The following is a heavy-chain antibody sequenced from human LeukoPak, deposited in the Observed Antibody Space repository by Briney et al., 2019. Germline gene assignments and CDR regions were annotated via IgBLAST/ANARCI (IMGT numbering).Heavy chain of an antibody. V-gene: IGHV1-69*05. D-gene: IGHD1-14*01. CDR3: ARLALDPEAFDI. J-gene: IGHJ3*02. CDR2: IIPIFGTA. Sequence: SVKVSCKASGYTFTSYAISWVRQAPGQGLEWMGRIIPIFGTANYAQKFQGRVTITTDESTSTAYMELSSLRSEDTAVYYCARLALDPEAFDIWGQGTMVTVSS. CDR1: GYTFTSYA.